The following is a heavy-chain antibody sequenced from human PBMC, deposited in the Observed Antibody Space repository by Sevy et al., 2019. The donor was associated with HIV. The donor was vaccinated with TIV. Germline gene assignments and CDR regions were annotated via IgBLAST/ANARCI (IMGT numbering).Heavy chain of an antibody. V-gene: IGHV1-2*02. CDR2: INPDTGIT. CDR3: ARRFCGGGKCYEDYYFAMDV. D-gene: IGHD3-3*01. Sequence: ASVKVSCKASEYTFTGYYIHWVRQAPGQGLEWMGCINPDTGITRYIQKLQGRVSMTRDTSISTAYMELRSLSPDDTAEYFCARRFCGGGKCYEDYYFAMDVWGQGTTVTVSS. CDR1: EYTFTGYY. J-gene: IGHJ6*02.